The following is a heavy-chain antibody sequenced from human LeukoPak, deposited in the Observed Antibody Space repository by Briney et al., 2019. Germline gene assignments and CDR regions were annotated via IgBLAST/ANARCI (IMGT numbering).Heavy chain of an antibody. CDR2: ISSSSTI. D-gene: IGHD6-13*01. Sequence: QAGGSLRLSCAASGFTFSSYSMNWVRQAPGMGLEWVSYISSSSTIYYADSVKGRFTISRDNAKNSLYLQMNSLRAEDTAVYYCARDPGSSSWPYYFDYWGQGTLVTVSS. J-gene: IGHJ4*02. CDR3: ARDPGSSSWPYYFDY. V-gene: IGHV3-48*01. CDR1: GFTFSSYS.